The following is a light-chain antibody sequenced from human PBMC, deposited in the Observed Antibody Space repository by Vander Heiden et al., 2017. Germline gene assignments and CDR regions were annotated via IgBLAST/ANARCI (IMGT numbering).Light chain of an antibody. CDR3: QQYNNWPPYT. Sequence: EIVMTQSPATLSVSPGERATLSCRASQSISINLAWYQQKPGQAPRLIIYGASTRATGIPARFSGSGSGTEFTLTISSLQSEDFAVYYCQQYNNWPPYTFGQGTKLESK. CDR2: GAS. CDR1: QSISIN. V-gene: IGKV3-15*01. J-gene: IGKJ2*01.